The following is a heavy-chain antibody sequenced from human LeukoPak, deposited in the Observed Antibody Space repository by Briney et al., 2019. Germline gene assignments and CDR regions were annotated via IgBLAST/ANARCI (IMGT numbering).Heavy chain of an antibody. V-gene: IGHV3-48*03. Sequence: PGGSLRLSCAASGCTFSSYEMNWVRQAPGKGLEWVSYISSSGSTIYYADSVKGRFTISRDNAKNSLSLQMNSLSAEDTALYYCAKRGSPVGDYWGQGTLVTVSS. CDR2: ISSSGSTI. CDR3: AKRGSPVGDY. D-gene: IGHD2-15*01. J-gene: IGHJ4*02. CDR1: GCTFSSYE.